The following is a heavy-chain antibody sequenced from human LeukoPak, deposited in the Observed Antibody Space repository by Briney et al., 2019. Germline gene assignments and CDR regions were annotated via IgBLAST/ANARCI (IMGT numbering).Heavy chain of an antibody. CDR1: GFTFDDYA. D-gene: IGHD3-22*01. Sequence: GGSLRLSCSASGFTFDDYAMHWVRQAPGKGLEWVSGISWNSGSIGYADSVKGRFTISRDNAKNSLYLQMNSLRAEDTALYYCAKDYYDSSRGSGWYFDLWGRGTLVTVSS. V-gene: IGHV3-9*01. J-gene: IGHJ2*01. CDR3: AKDYYDSSRGSGWYFDL. CDR2: ISWNSGSI.